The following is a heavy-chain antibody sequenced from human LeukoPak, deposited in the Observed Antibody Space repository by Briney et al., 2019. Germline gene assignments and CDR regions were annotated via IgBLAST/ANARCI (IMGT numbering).Heavy chain of an antibody. V-gene: IGHV1-18*01. J-gene: IGHJ6*02. CDR3: AREKYGMDV. Sequence: GSVKVSCKASGGTFSSYAISWVRQAPGQGLEWMGWISAYNGNTNYAQKLQGRVTMTTDTSTSTAYMEPRSLRSDDTAVYYCAREKYGMDVWGQGTTVTVSS. CDR1: GGTFSSYA. CDR2: ISAYNGNT.